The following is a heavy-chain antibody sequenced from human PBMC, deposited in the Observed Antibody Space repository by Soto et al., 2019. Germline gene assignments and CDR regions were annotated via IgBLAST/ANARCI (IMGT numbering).Heavy chain of an antibody. CDR3: ARSPSQPSLGSWIRGYFDY. J-gene: IGHJ4*02. V-gene: IGHV1-46*03. CDR2: INPSGGST. Sequence: ASVKVSCKASGYTFTSYYMHWVRQAPGQGLEWMGIINPSGGSTSYAQKFQGRVTMTRDTSTSTVYMELSSLRSEDTAVYYCARSPSQPSLGSWIRGYFDYWGQGTLVTVSS. CDR1: GYTFTSYY. D-gene: IGHD2-15*01.